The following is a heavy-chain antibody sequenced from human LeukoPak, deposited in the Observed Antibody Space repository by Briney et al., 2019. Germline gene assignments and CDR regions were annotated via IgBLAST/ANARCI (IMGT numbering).Heavy chain of an antibody. V-gene: IGHV1-2*02. Sequence: GASVKVSCKASGYTFTDYYMHWVRLAPGQGLEWMGWTNPNSGGTNYAEKFQGRVTLTRDTSISTAYMELSRLRSDDTAVYYCARWHSSGPYYFDYWGQGTLVTVSS. CDR1: GYTFTDYY. CDR2: TNPNSGGT. J-gene: IGHJ4*02. D-gene: IGHD3-22*01. CDR3: ARWHSSGPYYFDY.